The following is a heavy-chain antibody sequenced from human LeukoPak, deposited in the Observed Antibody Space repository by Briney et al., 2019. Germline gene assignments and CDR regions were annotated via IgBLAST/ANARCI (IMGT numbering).Heavy chain of an antibody. V-gene: IGHV3-30*03. D-gene: IGHD1-14*01. Sequence: GRSLRLSCAASGFTFSSYGMHWVRQAPGKGPEWVAVISYDGSNKYYADSVKGRFTISRDNSKNTLYLQMNSLRAEDTAVYYCATRKEISATGSHDYWGQGTLVTVSS. CDR2: ISYDGSNK. CDR3: ATRKEISATGSHDY. CDR1: GFTFSSYG. J-gene: IGHJ4*02.